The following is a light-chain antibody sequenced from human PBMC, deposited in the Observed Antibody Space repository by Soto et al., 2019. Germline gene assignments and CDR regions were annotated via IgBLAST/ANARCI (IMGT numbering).Light chain of an antibody. Sequence: EIVLTQSPGTLSLSPGERATLSCRASQSVSSSYLAWYQQKPGQAPRLLIYGASSRATGIPDRFSGSGSGTDFTLTISRLEPXXXXXXXXXXXXXXXXXFGQGTKLEIK. CDR2: GAS. CDR1: QSVSSSY. CDR3: XXXXXXXXX. V-gene: IGKV3-20*01. J-gene: IGKJ2*01.